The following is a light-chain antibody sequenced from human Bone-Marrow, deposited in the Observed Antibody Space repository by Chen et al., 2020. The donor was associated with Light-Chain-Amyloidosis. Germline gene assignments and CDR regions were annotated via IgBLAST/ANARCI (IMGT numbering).Light chain of an antibody. CDR1: QTISSNY. CDR2: GSS. V-gene: IGKV3-20*01. CDR3: QQYGTSPLT. J-gene: IGKJ4*01. Sequence: EIVLTQSTGTLSLSPGAGANLSCRASQTISSNYLTWYQQKFGQAPRLLIYGSSSRATGIPDRCTGSGSGTDFTLTINRLEPEDFAMYYCQQYGTSPLTFGGGTKVEIK.